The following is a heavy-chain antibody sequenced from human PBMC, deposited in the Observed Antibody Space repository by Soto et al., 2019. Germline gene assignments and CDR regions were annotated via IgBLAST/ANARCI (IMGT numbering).Heavy chain of an antibody. V-gene: IGHV1-8*01. D-gene: IGHD6-19*01. J-gene: IGHJ6*03. CDR1: GYTFTSYD. CDR2: MNPNSGNT. Sequence: ASVKVSCKASGYTFTSYDINWVRQATGQGLEWMGWMNPNSGNTGYAQKFQGRVTMTKNTSISTAYMELSSLRSEDTAVYYCARLTSSGYNYYYYMDVWGKGTTVTVSS. CDR3: ARLTSSGYNYYYYMDV.